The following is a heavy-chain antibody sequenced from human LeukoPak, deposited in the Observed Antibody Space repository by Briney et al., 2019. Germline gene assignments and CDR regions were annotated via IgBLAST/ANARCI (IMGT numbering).Heavy chain of an antibody. D-gene: IGHD6-19*01. CDR2: ISYDGSNK. J-gene: IGHJ4*02. V-gene: IGHV3-30-3*01. Sequence: SGGSLRLSCAASGFTFSSYAMHWVRQAPGKGLEWVAVISYDGSNKYYADSVKGRFTISRDNSKNTLYLQMNSLRAEDTAVYYCANSAGDYWGQGTLVTVSS. CDR1: GFTFSSYA. CDR3: ANSAGDY.